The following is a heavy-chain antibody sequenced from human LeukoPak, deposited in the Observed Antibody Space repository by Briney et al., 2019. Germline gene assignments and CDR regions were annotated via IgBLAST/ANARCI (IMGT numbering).Heavy chain of an antibody. CDR1: KFTFRYYA. Sequence: GGSLRLSCVGSKFTFRYYAMHSVRQAPGRGLEWVAGINGDGGGVAYADSVVGRFTISRDYAETSLYLQMNGLRPEDTALYYCARDRGGKVDTGAVEYWGQGTQVAVSS. CDR2: INGDGGGV. J-gene: IGHJ4*02. V-gene: IGHV3-9*01. CDR3: ARDRGGKVDTGAVEY. D-gene: IGHD5-18*01.